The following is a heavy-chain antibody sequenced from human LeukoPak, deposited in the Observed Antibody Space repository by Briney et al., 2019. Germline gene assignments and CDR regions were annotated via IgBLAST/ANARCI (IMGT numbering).Heavy chain of an antibody. J-gene: IGHJ4*02. CDR3: ASPAHQWHWYYFDY. CDR1: GFTVSSNY. V-gene: IGHV3-66*01. Sequence: PGGSLRLSCAASGFTVSSNYMSWVRQAPGKGLEWVSVIYSGGTTYYADSVKGRFIISRDNSKNTLYLQMNSLRAEDTAVYYCASPAHQWHWYYFDYWGQGTLVTVSS. D-gene: IGHD6-19*01. CDR2: IYSGGTT.